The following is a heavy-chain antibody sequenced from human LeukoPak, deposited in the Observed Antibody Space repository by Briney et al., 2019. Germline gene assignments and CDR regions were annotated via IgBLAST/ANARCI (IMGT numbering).Heavy chain of an antibody. Sequence: ASVKVSCKASGYTFTSYGISWVRQAPGQGLEWMGWISAYNGNTNYAQKLQGRVTMTTDTSTSTAYMELRSLRSDDTAVYYCARDLGDKGSSWPFPGDYWGQGTLVTVSS. V-gene: IGHV1-18*01. J-gene: IGHJ4*02. CDR3: ARDLGDKGSSWPFPGDY. D-gene: IGHD6-13*01. CDR1: GYTFTSYG. CDR2: ISAYNGNT.